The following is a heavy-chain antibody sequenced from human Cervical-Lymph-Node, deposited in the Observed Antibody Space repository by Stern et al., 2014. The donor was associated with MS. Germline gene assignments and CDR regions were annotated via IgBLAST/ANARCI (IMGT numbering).Heavy chain of an antibody. CDR3: AKAGESSGYSHFDY. CDR1: GFTFSSYG. J-gene: IGHJ4*02. CDR2: ISYDVTEK. D-gene: IGHD3-22*01. V-gene: IGHV3-30*18. Sequence: QVQLVESGGGVVQPGRSLRLSCAASGFTFSSYGMHWVRQAPGKGLEWVAVISYDVTEKYYADSVKGRFTISRDNSRNTLYLQMNSLRPDDTAFYYCAKAGESSGYSHFDYWGQGTLVTVSS.